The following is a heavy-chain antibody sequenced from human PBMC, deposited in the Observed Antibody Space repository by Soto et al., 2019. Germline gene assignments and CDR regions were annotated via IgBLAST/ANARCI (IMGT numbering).Heavy chain of an antibody. CDR2: IKSRADDGTT. Sequence: GGSLRLSCAASGFTFTNAWMTWVRQAPGKGLEWVGHIKSRADDGTTDYAAPLKGRFTISRDDSKNMLYLQMNSLKTEDTAVYFCATEGIASRPPFDYWGQGTLVTVSS. D-gene: IGHD6-13*01. J-gene: IGHJ4*02. V-gene: IGHV3-15*01. CDR1: GFTFTNAW. CDR3: ATEGIASRPPFDY.